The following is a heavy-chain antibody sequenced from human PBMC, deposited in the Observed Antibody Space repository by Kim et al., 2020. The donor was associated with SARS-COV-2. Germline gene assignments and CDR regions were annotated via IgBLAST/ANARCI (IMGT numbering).Heavy chain of an antibody. Sequence: GGSLRLSCTASGFTFGDYAMSWVRQAPGKGLEWVGFIRSKAYGGTTEYAASVKGRFTISRDDSKSIAYLQMNSLKTEDTAVYYCTRMGQVGLGGVIVDLYFDYWGQGTLVTVSS. CDR2: IRSKAYGGTT. D-gene: IGHD3-16*02. CDR1: GFTFGDYA. CDR3: TRMGQVGLGGVIVDLYFDY. V-gene: IGHV3-49*04. J-gene: IGHJ4*02.